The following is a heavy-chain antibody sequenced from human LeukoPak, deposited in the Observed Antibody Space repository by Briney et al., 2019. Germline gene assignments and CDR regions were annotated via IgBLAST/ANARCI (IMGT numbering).Heavy chain of an antibody. J-gene: IGHJ4*02. Sequence: ASVKVSCKASGYTFTGCYMHWVRQAPGQGLEWMGIINPSGGSTSYAQKFQGRLTMTRDMSTSTVYMELSSLRSEDTAVYYGARDPVDGAAGGSPERTFDYWGQGTLVTVSS. CDR2: INPSGGST. CDR3: ARDPVDGAAGGSPERTFDY. V-gene: IGHV1-46*01. CDR1: GYTFTGCY. D-gene: IGHD5-12*01.